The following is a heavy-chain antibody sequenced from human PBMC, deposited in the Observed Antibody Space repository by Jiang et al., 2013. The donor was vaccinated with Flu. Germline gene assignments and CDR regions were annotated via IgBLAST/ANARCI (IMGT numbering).Heavy chain of an antibody. CDR1: GDSVSSDSAV. D-gene: IGHD3/OR15-3a*01. V-gene: IGHV6-1*01. J-gene: IGHJ4*02. CDR2: TYYRSNRSKWFT. Sequence: QTLSLTCAISGDSVSSDSAVWNWIRQSPSRGLEWLGRTYYRSNRSKWFTDYAVSVKSRITINPDTSKNQFSLQLNSVTPEDTAVYYCATWTYDYWGQGTLVTVSS. CDR3: ATWTYDY.